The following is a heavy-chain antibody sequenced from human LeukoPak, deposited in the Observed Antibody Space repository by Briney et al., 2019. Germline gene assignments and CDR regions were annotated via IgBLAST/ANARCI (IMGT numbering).Heavy chain of an antibody. Sequence: SQTLSLTCTVSGGSISSGTYYWYWIRQPAGKGLEWIGRIYTSGITNYNPSLKSRVTISVDTSKNQFSLKLTSVTAADTAVYYCAREWDYWGQGTLVTVSS. CDR1: GGSISSGTYY. CDR3: AREWDY. J-gene: IGHJ4*02. V-gene: IGHV4-61*02. CDR2: IYTSGIT.